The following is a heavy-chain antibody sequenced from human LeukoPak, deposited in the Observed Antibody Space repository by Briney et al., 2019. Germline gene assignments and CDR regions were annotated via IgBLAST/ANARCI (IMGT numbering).Heavy chain of an antibody. V-gene: IGHV4-34*01. J-gene: IGHJ3*02. Sequence: PSETLSLTCAVYGGSFSGYYWSWIRQPPGKGLEWIGEINHSGSTNYNPSLKSRVTISVDTSKNQFSLKLSSVTAADTAVYYCARHPGGRSLSLRPYSSSSIPLRRSETRIDAFDIWGQGTMVTVSS. CDR2: INHSGST. D-gene: IGHD6-6*01. CDR1: GGSFSGYY. CDR3: ARHPGGRSLSLRPYSSSSIPLRRSETRIDAFDI.